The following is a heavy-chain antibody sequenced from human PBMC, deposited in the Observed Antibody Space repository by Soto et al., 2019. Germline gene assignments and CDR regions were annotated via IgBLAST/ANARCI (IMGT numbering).Heavy chain of an antibody. D-gene: IGHD4-17*01. CDR1: GGSISSGGYY. J-gene: IGHJ4*02. V-gene: IGHV4-31*03. Sequence: PSETLSLTCTVSGGSISSGGYYWSWIRQHPGKGLEWIGYIYYSGSTYYNPPLKSRVTISVDTSKNQFSLKLSSVTAADTAVYYCARHAFRDFGFDYWGQGALVTVSS. CDR2: IYYSGST. CDR3: ARHAFRDFGFDY.